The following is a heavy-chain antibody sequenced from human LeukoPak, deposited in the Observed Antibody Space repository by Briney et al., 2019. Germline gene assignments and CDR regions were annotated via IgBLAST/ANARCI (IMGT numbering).Heavy chain of an antibody. CDR2: IYWDDDK. V-gene: IGHV2-5*02. Sequence: ESGPTLVNPTHTLALTCTFSGFSLSTTGVGVGWIRHPPAKALEWLALIYWDDDKRYSPSLKSRLTITKDTSKTQVVLTMTNMDPVDTATYYCAHSPLGSPIGVFDYWGQGTLVTVSS. J-gene: IGHJ4*02. CDR1: GFSLSTTGVG. D-gene: IGHD3-10*01. CDR3: AHSPLGSPIGVFDY.